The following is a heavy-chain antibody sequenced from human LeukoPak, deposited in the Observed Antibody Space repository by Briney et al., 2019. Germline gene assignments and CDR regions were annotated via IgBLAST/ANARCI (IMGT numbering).Heavy chain of an antibody. J-gene: IGHJ5*02. D-gene: IGHD3-3*01. CDR1: GYTFTSYY. CDR3: ARDRGYDFWSGYYRGDYNWFDP. Sequence: ASVKVSCKASGYTFTSYYMHWVRQAPGQGLEWMGIINPSGGSTSYAQKFQGRVTITRDTSTSTVYMELSSLRSEDTAVYYCARDRGYDFWSGYYRGDYNWFDPRGQGTLVTVSS. V-gene: IGHV1-46*01. CDR2: INPSGGST.